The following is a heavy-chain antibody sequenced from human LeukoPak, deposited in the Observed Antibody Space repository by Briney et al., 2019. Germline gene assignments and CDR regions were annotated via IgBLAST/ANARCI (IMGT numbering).Heavy chain of an antibody. D-gene: IGHD6-19*01. J-gene: IGHJ1*01. Sequence: GGSLRLSCAASGFTFSSYAMSWVRQAPGKGLEWVSSISSSSSYIYYADSVKGRFTVSRDNAKNSLYLQMNSLRAEDTAVYYCARAIAVAGTTPNHQFQHWGQGTLVTVSS. V-gene: IGHV3-21*01. CDR3: ARAIAVAGTTPNHQFQH. CDR1: GFTFSSYA. CDR2: ISSSSSYI.